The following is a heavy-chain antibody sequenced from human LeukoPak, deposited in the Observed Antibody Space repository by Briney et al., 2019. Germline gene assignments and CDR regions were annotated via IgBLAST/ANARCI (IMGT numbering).Heavy chain of an antibody. J-gene: IGHJ4*02. Sequence: GGSLRLSCAASGFTVSSNYMSWVRQAPGKGLEWVSAISGSGGSTYYADSVKGRFTISRDNSKNTLYLQMNSLRAEDTAVYYCAKVGGIVVVPAAMFYFDYWGQGTLVTVSS. D-gene: IGHD2-2*01. CDR1: GFTVSSNY. CDR2: ISGSGGST. CDR3: AKVGGIVVVPAAMFYFDY. V-gene: IGHV3-23*01.